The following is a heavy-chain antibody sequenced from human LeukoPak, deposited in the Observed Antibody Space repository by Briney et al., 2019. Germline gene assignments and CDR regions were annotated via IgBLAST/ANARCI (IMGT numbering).Heavy chain of an antibody. CDR2: FYYSGST. Sequence: SETLSLTCTVSGGSISRYYWTWIRQPPGKGLEWIGYFYYSGSTNYNPSLKSRVTISVDTSKNQFSLKLSSVTAADTAVYYCARYSGSYPKVHYYYYMDVWGKGTTVTVSS. CDR1: GGSISRYY. D-gene: IGHD1-26*01. J-gene: IGHJ6*03. V-gene: IGHV4-59*12. CDR3: ARYSGSYPKVHYYYYMDV.